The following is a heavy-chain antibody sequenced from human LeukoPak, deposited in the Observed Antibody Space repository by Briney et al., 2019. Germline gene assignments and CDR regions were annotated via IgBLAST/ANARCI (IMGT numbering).Heavy chain of an antibody. CDR2: IYYSGST. J-gene: IGHJ4*02. Sequence: SETLSLTCTVSGGSISSSSYYWGWIRQPPGKGLEWIGSIYYSGSTYYNPSLKSRVTISVDTSKNQFSLKLSSVTAADTTVYYCAREVRGNFDYWGQGTLVTVSS. V-gene: IGHV4-39*02. D-gene: IGHD3-10*01. CDR1: GGSISSSSYY. CDR3: AREVRGNFDY.